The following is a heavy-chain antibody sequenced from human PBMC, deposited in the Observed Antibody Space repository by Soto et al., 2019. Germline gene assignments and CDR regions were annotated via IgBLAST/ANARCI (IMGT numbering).Heavy chain of an antibody. CDR3: AHRVLRTVFGLVTTTAIYFDF. CDR2: IYWDDDK. V-gene: IGHV2-5*02. J-gene: IGHJ4*02. Sequence: QITLNESGPTQVKPRQTLTLTCTFSGISLTTSGVGVGWIRQSPGKAPEWLALIYWDDDKRYSPSLKGRLTITKDTSKNQVVLTMADLDPADTASYYCAHRVLRTVFGLVTTTAIYFDFWGQGAPGAVSS. CDR1: GISLTTSGVG. D-gene: IGHD3-3*01.